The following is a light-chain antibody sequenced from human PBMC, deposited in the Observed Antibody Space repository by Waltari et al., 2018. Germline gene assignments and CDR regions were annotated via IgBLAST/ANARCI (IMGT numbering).Light chain of an antibody. V-gene: IGKV3-15*01. J-gene: IGKJ2*02. CDR2: GAS. CDR1: QYISDN. Sequence: EIVMTQSPAALSVSPGERATLSCRASQYISDNLAWYQHKPCQPPTLLLPGASRRATGVPGRFSGSGCATEVSLTISSLQSEDSAIYFCQQYNTWPPSTFGQGTKLEIK. CDR3: QQYNTWPPST.